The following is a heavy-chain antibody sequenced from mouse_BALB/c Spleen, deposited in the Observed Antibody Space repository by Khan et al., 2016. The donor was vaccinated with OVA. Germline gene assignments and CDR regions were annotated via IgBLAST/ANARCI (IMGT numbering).Heavy chain of an antibody. Sequence: EVELVESGGGLVKPGGSLKLSCAASGFTFSNYAMSWVRQSPEKRLEWVASISSGDSTYYPASVKGRFTISRDNARNLLYLQMSSLRSEDTAMYCCARDYWFAYWGQGTLVTGSA. J-gene: IGHJ3*01. CDR2: ISSGDST. D-gene: IGHD2-13*01. CDR3: ARDYWFAY. V-gene: IGHV5-6-5*01. CDR1: GFTFSNYA.